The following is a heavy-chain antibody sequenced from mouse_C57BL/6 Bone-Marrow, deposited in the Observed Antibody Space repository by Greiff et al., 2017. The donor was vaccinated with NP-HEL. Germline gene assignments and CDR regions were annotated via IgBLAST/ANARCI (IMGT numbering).Heavy chain of an antibody. V-gene: IGHV14-2*01. Sequence: EVQGVESGAELVKPGASVKLSCTASGFNIKDYYMHWVKQRTEQGLEWIGRIDPEDGETKYAPKFQGKATITADTSSNTAYLQLSSLTSEDTAVYYCARHYYSNSYPYYFDYWGQGTTLTVSS. CDR2: IDPEDGET. CDR1: GFNIKDYY. J-gene: IGHJ2*01. D-gene: IGHD2-5*01. CDR3: ARHYYSNSYPYYFDY.